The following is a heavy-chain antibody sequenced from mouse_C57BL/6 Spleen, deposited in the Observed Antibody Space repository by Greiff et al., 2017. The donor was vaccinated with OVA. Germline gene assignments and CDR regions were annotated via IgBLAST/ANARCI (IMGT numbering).Heavy chain of an antibody. CDR3: ARHTGWGAMDY. V-gene: IGHV5-12*01. D-gene: IGHD1-1*02. CDR2: ISNGGGST. Sequence: EVMLVESGGGLVQPGGSLKLSCAASGFTFSDSYMYWVRQTPEKRLEWVAYISNGGGSTYYPDTVKGRFTISRDNAKNTLYLQMSRLKSEDTAMYYCARHTGWGAMDYWGQGTSVTVSS. CDR1: GFTFSDSY. J-gene: IGHJ4*01.